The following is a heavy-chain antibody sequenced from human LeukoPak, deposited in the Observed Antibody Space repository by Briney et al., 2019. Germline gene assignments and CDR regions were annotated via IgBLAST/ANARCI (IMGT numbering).Heavy chain of an antibody. J-gene: IGHJ6*02. CDR2: IRSKAYGGTT. CDR3: TRGPIQVWLYYGMDV. Sequence: GGSLRLSCTASGFTFGDHAMSWVRQAPGKGLEWVGFIRSKAYGGTTEYAASVKGRFIISRDDSKSIAYLQMNSLKTEDTAVYSCTRGPIQVWLYYGMDVWGQGTTVIVSS. D-gene: IGHD5-18*01. V-gene: IGHV3-49*04. CDR1: GFTFGDHA.